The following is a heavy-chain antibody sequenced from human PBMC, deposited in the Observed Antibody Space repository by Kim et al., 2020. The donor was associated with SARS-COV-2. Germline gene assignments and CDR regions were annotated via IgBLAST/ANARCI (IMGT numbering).Heavy chain of an antibody. CDR1: GFTFDDYA. CDR3: AKDTTNYYYYMDV. J-gene: IGHJ6*03. CDR2: ISWNSGSI. Sequence: GGSLRLSCAASGFTFDDYAMHWVRQAPGKGLEWVSGISWNSGSIGYADSVKGRFTISRDNAKNSLYLQMNSLRAEDTALYYCAKDTTNYYYYMDVWGKGTTVTVSS. V-gene: IGHV3-9*01.